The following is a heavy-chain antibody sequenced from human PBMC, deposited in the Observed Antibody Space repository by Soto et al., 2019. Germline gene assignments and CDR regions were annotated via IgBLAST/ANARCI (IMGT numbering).Heavy chain of an antibody. CDR2: IKQDGSEK. Sequence: GGSLRLSCAASGFTFSSYWMSWVRQAPGKGLEWVANIKQDGSEKYYVDSVKGRFTISRDNAKNSLYLQMNSLRAEDTAVYYCARVPQYQNYGSSFTFDYWGQGTLVTVSS. CDR3: ARVPQYQNYGSSFTFDY. D-gene: IGHD3-10*01. V-gene: IGHV3-7*01. J-gene: IGHJ4*02. CDR1: GFTFSSYW.